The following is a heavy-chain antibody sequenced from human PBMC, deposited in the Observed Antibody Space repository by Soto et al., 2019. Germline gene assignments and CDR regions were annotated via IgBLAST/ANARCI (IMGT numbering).Heavy chain of an antibody. V-gene: IGHV3-23*01. CDR3: AKRPGYCSSTSCPP. Sequence: GGSLRLSCATSGFTFSSYSMNWVRQAPGKGLEWVAAISGSGGSTYYADSVKGRFTISRDNSKNTLYLQMNSLRAEDTAVYYCAKRPGYCSSTSCPPLGQGALVTGSS. D-gene: IGHD2-2*01. CDR1: GFTFSSYS. J-gene: IGHJ5*02. CDR2: ISGSGGST.